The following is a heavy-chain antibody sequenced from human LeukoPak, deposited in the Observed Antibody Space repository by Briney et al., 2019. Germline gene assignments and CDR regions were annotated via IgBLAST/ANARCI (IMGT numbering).Heavy chain of an antibody. CDR3: ATDQLGGYGSYYY. J-gene: IGHJ4*02. CDR1: GFTFSGYW. Sequence: GGSLRLSCAASGFTFSGYWMSWVRQAPGKGLEWVSLISGSSNYVYYAESLKGRFTISRDNAKNSLYLQMNRLRAEDTAVYYCATDQLGGYGSYYYWRQGTLVTVSS. D-gene: IGHD3-10*01. V-gene: IGHV3-21*01. CDR2: ISGSSNYV.